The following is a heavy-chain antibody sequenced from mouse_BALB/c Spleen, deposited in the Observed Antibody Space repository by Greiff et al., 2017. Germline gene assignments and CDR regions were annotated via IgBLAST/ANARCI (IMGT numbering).Heavy chain of an antibody. V-gene: IGHV2-2*01. CDR1: GFSLTSYG. D-gene: IGHD2-14*01. CDR3: ARYDGFAY. J-gene: IGHJ3*01. CDR2: IWSGGST. Sequence: QVQLQQSGPGLVQPSQSLSITCTVSGFSLTSYGVHWVRQSPGKGLEWLGVIWSGGSTDYNAAFISRLSISKDNSKSQVFLKMNSLQTDDTARYYCARYDGFAYWGQGTLVTVSA.